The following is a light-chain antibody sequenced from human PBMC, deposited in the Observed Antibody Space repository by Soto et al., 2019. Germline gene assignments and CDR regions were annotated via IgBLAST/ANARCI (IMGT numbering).Light chain of an antibody. Sequence: QSALTQPPSASGSPGQSVTISCTGTSSDIGSYNYVSWYQQHPGKAPTLMLYEVSKRPSGVTDRCSGSKSGNTASLTVSGLQAEDEADNYCSSHAGSNNYVFGSGTKLTVL. CDR2: EVS. J-gene: IGLJ1*01. CDR3: SSHAGSNNYV. CDR1: SSDIGSYNY. V-gene: IGLV2-8*01.